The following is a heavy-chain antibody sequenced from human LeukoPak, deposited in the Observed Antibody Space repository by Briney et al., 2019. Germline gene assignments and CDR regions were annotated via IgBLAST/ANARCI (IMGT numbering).Heavy chain of an antibody. CDR2: ITTTSSYI. CDR1: GFTFSGYS. V-gene: IGHV3-21*01. CDR3: ARMTKGWFDP. J-gene: IGHJ5*02. Sequence: GGSLRLSCVASGFTFSGYSMNWVRQAPGRGLEWVSLITTTSSYIYYADSVKGRFTISRDNAKNSLYLQMNSLRAEDTAVYYCARMTKGWFDPWGQGTLVTVSS.